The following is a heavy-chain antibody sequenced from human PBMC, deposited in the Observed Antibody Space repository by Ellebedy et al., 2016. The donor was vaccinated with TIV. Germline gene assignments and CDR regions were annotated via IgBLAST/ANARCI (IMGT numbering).Heavy chain of an antibody. Sequence: PGGSLRLSCAASGFTFSSYWMHWVRQAPGKGLVWVSRINSDRSSTIYADSVKGRFNISRDHANHLVFQHMNSLRAEDTAVYFCARDALQYSNGWNYFDSWGQGTLVTVSA. V-gene: IGHV3-74*01. CDR1: GFTFSSYW. CDR3: ARDALQYSNGWNYFDS. CDR2: INSDRSST. D-gene: IGHD4-11*01. J-gene: IGHJ4*02.